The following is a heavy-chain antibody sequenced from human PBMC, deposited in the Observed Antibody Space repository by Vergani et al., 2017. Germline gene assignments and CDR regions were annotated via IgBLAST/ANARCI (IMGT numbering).Heavy chain of an antibody. Sequence: QVHLQESGPGVVKPSDTLSLTCTVSGGSMSDFYWTWIRQPAGRGLEWIGRIYPNGNGNYNESLRSRLTMSIDTSRSQFSLSLSSVTAADTAVYYCARGNCGSNCPKYNWLAPWGRGILVTVSS. D-gene: IGHD2-21*01. V-gene: IGHV4-4*07. CDR3: ARGNCGSNCPKYNWLAP. J-gene: IGHJ5*02. CDR1: GGSMSDFY. CDR2: IYPNGNG.